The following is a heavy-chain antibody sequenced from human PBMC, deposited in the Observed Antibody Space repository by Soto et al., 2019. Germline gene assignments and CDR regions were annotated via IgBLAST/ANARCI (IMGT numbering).Heavy chain of an antibody. CDR1: GGSISNNFYY. CDR3: ASSSLYGMDV. J-gene: IGHJ6*02. CDR2: ISNSGNT. V-gene: IGHV4-61*05. Sequence: PSETLSLTCSVSGGSISNNFYYWTWIRQPPGKDLEWIGYISNSGNTAYNPSLNSRGTISVDKPKNQFSLKLGSVTAADTAMYYCASSSLYGMDVWGQGTTVTVSS.